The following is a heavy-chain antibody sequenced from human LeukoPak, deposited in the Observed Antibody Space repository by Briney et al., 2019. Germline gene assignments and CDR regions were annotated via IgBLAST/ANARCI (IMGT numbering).Heavy chain of an antibody. CDR2: IYYSGST. CDR3: ARVLDYDILTGYLDGAFDI. Sequence: PSETLSLTCTVSGGSISSYYWSWIRQPPGKGLEWIGYIYYSGSTNYSPSLKSRVTISVDTSKNQFSLKLSSVTAADTAVYYCARVLDYDILTGYLDGAFDIWGQGTMVTVSS. J-gene: IGHJ3*02. V-gene: IGHV4-59*01. CDR1: GGSISSYY. D-gene: IGHD3-9*01.